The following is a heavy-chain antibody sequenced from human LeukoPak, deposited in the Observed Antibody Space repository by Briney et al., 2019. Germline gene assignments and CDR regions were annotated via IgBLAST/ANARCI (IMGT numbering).Heavy chain of an antibody. D-gene: IGHD6-19*01. CDR2: FYSGGNT. V-gene: IGHV3-53*01. J-gene: IGHJ4*02. CDR3: AKLPSSGWLDY. CDR1: GFTVSDNY. Sequence: GGSLRLSCVVSGFTVSDNYMSWVRQAPGKGLEWVSAFYSGGNTYYTGSVKGRFIISRDSSKNTLYLQMNNLRPEDTAMYYCAKLPSSGWLDYWGQGTLVTVSS.